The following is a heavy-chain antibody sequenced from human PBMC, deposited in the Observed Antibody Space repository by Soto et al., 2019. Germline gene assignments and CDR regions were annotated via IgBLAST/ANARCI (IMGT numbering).Heavy chain of an antibody. Sequence: SETLSLTCAVSGGSISSGGYYWGWIRQPPGKGLEWIGSIYYSGSTYYNPSLKSRVTISVDTSKNQFSLKLSSVTAADTAVYNCACIFSGGYGYGFYYYGMDVWGQGTTVTVS. CDR1: GGSISSGGYY. CDR3: ACIFSGGYGYGFYYYGMDV. D-gene: IGHD5-18*01. J-gene: IGHJ6*02. V-gene: IGHV4-39*01. CDR2: IYYSGST.